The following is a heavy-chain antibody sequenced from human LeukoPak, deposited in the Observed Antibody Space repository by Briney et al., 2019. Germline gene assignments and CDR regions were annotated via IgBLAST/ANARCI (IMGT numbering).Heavy chain of an antibody. V-gene: IGHV1-18*01. CDR2: ISAYNGNT. CDR3: ASPGAGPYDFWSGYQFDY. CDR1: GYTFTSYG. Sequence: ASVKVSCKASGYTFTSYGISWVRQAPGQGLEWMGWISAYNGNTNYAQKLQGRVTMTTDTSTSTAYMELRSLRSDDTAVYYCASPGAGPYDFWSGYQFDYWGQGTLVTVSS. J-gene: IGHJ4*02. D-gene: IGHD3-3*01.